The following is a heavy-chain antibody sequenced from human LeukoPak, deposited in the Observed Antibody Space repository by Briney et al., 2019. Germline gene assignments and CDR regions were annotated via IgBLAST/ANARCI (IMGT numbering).Heavy chain of an antibody. CDR3: ARDGYCSGGSCYSGY. J-gene: IGHJ4*02. V-gene: IGHV3-23*01. Sequence: PGGSLRLSCAASGFTFSSYAMSWVRQAPGKGLEWVSAISGSGGSTYYADSVKGRFTISRDNSKNTLYLQMNSLRAEDTAVYYCARDGYCSGGSCYSGYWGQGTLVTVSS. CDR2: ISGSGGST. CDR1: GFTFSSYA. D-gene: IGHD2-15*01.